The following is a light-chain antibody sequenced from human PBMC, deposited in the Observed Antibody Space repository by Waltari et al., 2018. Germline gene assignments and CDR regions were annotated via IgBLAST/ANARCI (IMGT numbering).Light chain of an antibody. Sequence: QSALTQPASVSGSPGQSITISCTGTSSDVGSYNLVSWYQQHPGKAPKLMIYEVSTRPSGVSNRFSGSKSGNTASLTISGLQAEDEADYYCCSYAGSSTLYVFGTGTKVTVL. CDR3: CSYAGSSTLYV. J-gene: IGLJ1*01. CDR1: SSDVGSYNL. CDR2: EVS. V-gene: IGLV2-23*02.